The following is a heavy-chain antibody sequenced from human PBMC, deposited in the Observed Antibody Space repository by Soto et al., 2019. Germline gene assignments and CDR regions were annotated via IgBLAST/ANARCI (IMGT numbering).Heavy chain of an antibody. CDR2: ISSSGSTI. J-gene: IGHJ3*02. CDR3: ARVPDERGYTIFGVVISNDAFDI. Sequence: GGSLRLSCAASGFTFSDYYMSWIRQAPGKGLEWVSYISSSGSTIYYADSVKGRFTISRDNAKNSLYLQMNSLRAEDTAVYYCARVPDERGYTIFGVVISNDAFDIWGQGTMVTVSS. V-gene: IGHV3-11*01. CDR1: GFTFSDYY. D-gene: IGHD3-3*01.